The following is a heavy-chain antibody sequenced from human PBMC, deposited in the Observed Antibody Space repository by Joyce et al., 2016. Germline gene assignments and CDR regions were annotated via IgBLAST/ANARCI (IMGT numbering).Heavy chain of an antibody. CDR2: IIPICGTT. J-gene: IGHJ3*02. V-gene: IGHV1-69*01. Sequence: QMRLVQSGTEVKKPGSSVKVSCKASGDSFSSYAFNWVRQAPGQGLEWLGGIIPICGTTSYAQKFQGRLTMSADESTSTAYMELSSLTSADTAVYYCARSETDGFDIWGQGTLVT. CDR3: ARSETDGFDI. D-gene: IGHD3-3*01. CDR1: GDSFSSYA.